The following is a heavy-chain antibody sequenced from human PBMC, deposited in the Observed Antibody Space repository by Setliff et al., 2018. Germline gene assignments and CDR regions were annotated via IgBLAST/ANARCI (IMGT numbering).Heavy chain of an antibody. V-gene: IGHV3-66*01. CDR3: ARDYVLRYFDRPHTLWSYYYYGMDV. CDR2: IYSGGST. Sequence: GGSLRLSCAASGFTVSSNYMSWVRQAPGKGLEWVSVIYSGGSTYYADSVKGRFTISRDNAKNTLYLQMNSLRAEDTAVYYCARDYVLRYFDRPHTLWSYYYYGMDVWGQGTTVTVSS. J-gene: IGHJ6*02. D-gene: IGHD3-9*01. CDR1: GFTVSSNY.